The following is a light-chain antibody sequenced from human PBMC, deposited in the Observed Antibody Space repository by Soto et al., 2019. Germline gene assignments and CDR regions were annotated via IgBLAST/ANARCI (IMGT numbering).Light chain of an antibody. V-gene: IGKV4-1*01. J-gene: IGKJ2*01. CDR3: QQYSSPPYT. Sequence: DIVMTQSPDSLAVSLGERATINCKSSQSVLYSPNNKNYLAWYQHKPGQPPKMLIYWASIRDSGVPDRFSGSGSGTDFTLTISSLQAEDVAVYFCQQYSSPPYTFGQGTRLEIK. CDR1: QSVLYSPNNKNY. CDR2: WAS.